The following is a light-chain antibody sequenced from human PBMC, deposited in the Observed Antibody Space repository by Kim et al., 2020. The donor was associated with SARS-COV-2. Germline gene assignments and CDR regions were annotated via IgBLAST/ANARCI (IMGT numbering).Light chain of an antibody. CDR3: QAWDSSTVV. V-gene: IGLV3-1*01. CDR1: KLGDKN. J-gene: IGLJ2*01. CDR2: QDT. Sequence: VSPEQTSTIGCSGDKLGDKNACWYQQQPGQSPVVVIYQDTKRSSGIPERFSGSNSGNTATLTIRGTQALDEADYYCQAWDSSTVVFGGGTKLTVL.